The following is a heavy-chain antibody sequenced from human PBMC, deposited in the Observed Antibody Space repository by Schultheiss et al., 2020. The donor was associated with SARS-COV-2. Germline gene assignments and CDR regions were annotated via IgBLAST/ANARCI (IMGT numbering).Heavy chain of an antibody. D-gene: IGHD3-9*01. CDR1: GGSFSGYY. V-gene: IGHV4-34*01. J-gene: IGHJ3*02. CDR2: IHHSGVT. CDR3: ARDRRYFDWLTDAFDI. Sequence: SETLSLTCAVYGGSFSGYYWSWIRQHPGKGLEWIGYIHHSGVTFYNPSLKSRFTISVDTSKNQFSLKLSSVTAADTAVYYCARDRRYFDWLTDAFDIWGQVTMVTVSS.